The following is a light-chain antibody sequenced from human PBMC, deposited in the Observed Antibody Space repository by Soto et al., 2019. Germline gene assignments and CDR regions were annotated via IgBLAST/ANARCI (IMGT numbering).Light chain of an antibody. Sequence: DIQMTQSPPSLSASVGDRVTIACQASQDINKFLSWFQQKPGKAPKLLIFDASQLEAGVPSRFSGGVSGTEFTFTISSLQPEDIATYFCQQYDDLPYTFGQGTKLEIK. J-gene: IGKJ2*01. CDR3: QQYDDLPYT. V-gene: IGKV1-33*01. CDR2: DAS. CDR1: QDINKF.